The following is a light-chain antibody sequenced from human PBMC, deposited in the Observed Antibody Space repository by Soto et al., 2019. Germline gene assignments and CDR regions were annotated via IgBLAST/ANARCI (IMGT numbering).Light chain of an antibody. CDR3: QSFDTALSSAI. J-gene: IGLJ2*01. CDR1: SSNIGAYYD. Sequence: QSVLTQPPSVSGAPGQRVTISCTGTSSNIGAYYDVNWYQIVPGKAPKLLISRNNNRPSGVPDRFSGSKSDTSASLAITGLQSGDEAEYYCQSFDTALSSAIFGGGTKVTVL. CDR2: RNN. V-gene: IGLV1-40*01.